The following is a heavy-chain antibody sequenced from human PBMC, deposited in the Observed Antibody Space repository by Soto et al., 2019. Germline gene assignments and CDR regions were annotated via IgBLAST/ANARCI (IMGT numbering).Heavy chain of an antibody. CDR1: GYTFTSYG. CDR3: ARDAAAGLNGS. J-gene: IGHJ4*02. V-gene: IGHV1-18*01. Sequence: QVQLVQSGAEVKKPGASVKVSCKASGYTFTSYGISWVRQAPGQGLEWMGWISAYNGNTKYVQKFQGRVTMSTDTYTSTAYMELRSLRSDDTAVYYCARDAAAGLNGSGGQGTLVTVSS. CDR2: ISAYNGNT. D-gene: IGHD6-13*01.